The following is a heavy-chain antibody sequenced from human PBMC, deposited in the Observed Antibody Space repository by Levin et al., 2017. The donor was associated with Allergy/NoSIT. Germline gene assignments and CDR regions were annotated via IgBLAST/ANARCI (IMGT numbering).Heavy chain of an antibody. CDR2: ISGSGGST. J-gene: IGHJ4*02. CDR1: GFTFSSYA. CDR3: AVRLVVVGQWLVPFDY. V-gene: IGHV3-23*01. D-gene: IGHD6-19*01. Sequence: AASVKVSCAASGFTFSSYAMSWVRQAPGKGLEWVSAISGSGGSTYYSDSLKGRVTISRDNSKNTPYLQMNSLRAEDTAVYYCAVRLVVVGQWLVPFDYWGQGTLVTVAS.